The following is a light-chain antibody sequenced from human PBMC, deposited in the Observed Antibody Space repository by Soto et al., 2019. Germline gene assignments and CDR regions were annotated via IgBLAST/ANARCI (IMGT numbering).Light chain of an antibody. CDR1: QSVSSN. Sequence: ELVLTQSPGSLSLSPRQRATLSCRASQSVSSNHLAWYQQKPGQPPRLLIYDASTRATAIPARFSGSGSETEFTLTISSLQSEDSAVYYCQQYNNWPPWTFGQGTKVDIK. J-gene: IGKJ1*01. CDR2: DAS. CDR3: QQYNNWPPWT. V-gene: IGKV3-15*01.